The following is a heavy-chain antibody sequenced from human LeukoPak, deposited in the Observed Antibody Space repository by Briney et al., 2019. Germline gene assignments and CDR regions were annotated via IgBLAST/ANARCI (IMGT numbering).Heavy chain of an antibody. J-gene: IGHJ3*02. Sequence: GGSLRLSCAASGFTFSNAWMNWVRQAPGKGLEWVGRIKNKIASGTTDYAAPVKGRFTISRDDSKNTLFLQMNSLKTEDTAMYFCTTNDAFDIWGQGTMVTVSS. V-gene: IGHV3-15*01. CDR1: GFTFSNAW. CDR3: TTNDAFDI. CDR2: IKNKIASGTT.